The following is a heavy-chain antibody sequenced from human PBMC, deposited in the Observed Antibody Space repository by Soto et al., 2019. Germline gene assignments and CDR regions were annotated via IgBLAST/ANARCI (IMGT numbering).Heavy chain of an antibody. V-gene: IGHV3-30*18. D-gene: IGHD3-22*01. CDR2: ISYDGSNK. CDR3: AKDLTNYYDSSGYFRDNAFDI. CDR1: GFTFSSYG. J-gene: IGHJ3*02. Sequence: GGSLRLSCAASGFTFSSYGMHWVRQAPGKGLEWVAVISYDGSNKYYADSVKGRFTISRDNSKNTLYLQMNSLRAEDTAVYYCAKDLTNYYDSSGYFRDNAFDIWGQGTMVTVS.